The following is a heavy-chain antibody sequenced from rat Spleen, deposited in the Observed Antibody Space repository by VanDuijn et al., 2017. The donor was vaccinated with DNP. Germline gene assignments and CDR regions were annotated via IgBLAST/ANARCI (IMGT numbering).Heavy chain of an antibody. Sequence: EVQLVESGGDLVQPGRSLKLSCVVSRFTFNNYWLTWFRQVPGMGLEWVASITGRGGNTYYPDSVKGRFTISRDNAKSTLYLQMNSLTSEDMATYYCARHVLPLRVWDYWGQGVMVTVSS. V-gene: IGHV5-31*01. CDR3: ARHVLPLRVWDY. D-gene: IGHD1-4*01. J-gene: IGHJ2*01. CDR1: RFTFNNYW. CDR2: ITGRGGNT.